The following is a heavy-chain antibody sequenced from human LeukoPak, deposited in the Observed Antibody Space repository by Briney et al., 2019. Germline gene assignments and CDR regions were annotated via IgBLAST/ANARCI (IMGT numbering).Heavy chain of an antibody. CDR3: ARRSGSYLDWFDP. V-gene: IGHV1-18*01. J-gene: IGHJ5*02. D-gene: IGHD1-26*01. CDR2: ISAYNGNT. CDR1: GGTFSSYA. Sequence: ASVKVSCKASGGTFSSYAISWVRQAPGQGLEWMGWISAYNGNTNYAQKLQGRVTMTTDTSTSTAYMELRSLRSDDTAVYYCARRSGSYLDWFDPWGQGTLVTVSS.